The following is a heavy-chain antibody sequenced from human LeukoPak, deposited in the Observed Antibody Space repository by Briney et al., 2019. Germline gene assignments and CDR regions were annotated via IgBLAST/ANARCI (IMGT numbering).Heavy chain of an antibody. CDR2: INHSGRN. CDR3: AGGYKYAYYNYYYMDV. D-gene: IGHD5-24*01. V-gene: IGHV4-34*01. J-gene: IGHJ6*03. CDR1: GGSFSGYY. Sequence: SETLSLTCAVYGGSFSGYYWSWIRQPPGKGLEWIGEINHSGRNNYNPSLKSRVTISADTSKNQFSLKLSSVTAADTAVYYCAGGYKYAYYNYYYMDVWGKGTTVTVSS.